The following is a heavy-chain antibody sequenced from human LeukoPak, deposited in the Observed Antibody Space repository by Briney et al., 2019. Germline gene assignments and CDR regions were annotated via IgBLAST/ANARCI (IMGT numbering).Heavy chain of an antibody. J-gene: IGHJ3*02. V-gene: IGHV3-7*01. CDR1: GFMFSSYW. CDR3: ARDRSSWRTNAFDI. Sequence: PRGSLRLSCAASGFMFSSYWMSWVRQAPGKGLEWVANIKQDGSEKYYVDSVKGRFTISRDNAKNSLYLQMNSLRAEDTAVYYCARDRSSWRTNAFDIWGQGTMVTVSS. D-gene: IGHD6-13*01. CDR2: IKQDGSEK.